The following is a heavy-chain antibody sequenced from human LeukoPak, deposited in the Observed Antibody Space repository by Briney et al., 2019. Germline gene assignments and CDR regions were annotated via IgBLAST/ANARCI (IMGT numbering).Heavy chain of an antibody. CDR3: ARAGEYSGYYT. V-gene: IGHV3-48*01. J-gene: IGHJ4*02. Sequence: GGSLRLSCAASGFTFSSYSMNWVRQAPGKGLEWVSYISSSSSTIYYADSVKGRFTISRDNAKNSLYLQMNSLRAEDTAVYYCARAGEYSGYYTWGQGTLVTVSS. CDR1: GFTFSSYS. D-gene: IGHD5-12*01. CDR2: ISSSSSTI.